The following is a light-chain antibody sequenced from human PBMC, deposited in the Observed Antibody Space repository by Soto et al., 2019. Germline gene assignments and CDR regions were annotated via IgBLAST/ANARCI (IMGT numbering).Light chain of an antibody. Sequence: QSVRTQPASVSGSPGQSITISCTGTSSDFGSYNYVSWYQQHPGKAPKLMIYDVSNRPSGVSNRFSGSKSGNTASLTISGLQAEDEADYYCNSYTGSSTPYVFGTGTKVTVL. V-gene: IGLV2-14*03. CDR2: DVS. J-gene: IGLJ1*01. CDR3: NSYTGSSTPYV. CDR1: SSDFGSYNY.